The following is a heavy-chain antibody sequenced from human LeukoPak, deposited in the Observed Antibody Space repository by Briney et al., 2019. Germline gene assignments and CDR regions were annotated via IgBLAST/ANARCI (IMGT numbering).Heavy chain of an antibody. V-gene: IGHV4-59*01. CDR2: IDYSGTT. J-gene: IGHJ6*02. Sequence: SETLSLTCTVSDGSISTYYWTGIRQPPGKGLEWIGYIDYSGTTNYHPSLRSRVTISVDTSKNQVSLKLSSVTAADTAVYYCARSGTSAGSALFISAYYYYGLDVWGQGTAVTLSS. D-gene: IGHD6-13*01. CDR1: DGSISTYY. CDR3: ARSGTSAGSALFISAYYYYGLDV.